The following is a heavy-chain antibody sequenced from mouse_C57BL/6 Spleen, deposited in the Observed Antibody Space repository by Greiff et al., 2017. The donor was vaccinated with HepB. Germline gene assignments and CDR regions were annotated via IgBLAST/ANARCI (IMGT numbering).Heavy chain of an antibody. V-gene: IGHV1-54*01. CDR2: INPGSGGT. J-gene: IGHJ2*01. CDR3: AGGDDYSYYFDY. CDR1: GYAFTNYL. D-gene: IGHD2-4*01. Sequence: VQLQQSGAELVRPGTSVKVSCKASGYAFTNYLIEWVKQRPGQGLEWIGVINPGSGGTNYNEKFKGKATLTADKSSSTAYMQLSSLTSEDSAVYFCAGGDDYSYYFDYWGQGTTLTVSS.